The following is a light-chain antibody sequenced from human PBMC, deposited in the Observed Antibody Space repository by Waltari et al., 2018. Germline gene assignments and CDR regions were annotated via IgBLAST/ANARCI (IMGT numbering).Light chain of an antibody. CDR2: KVS. CDR1: QSLVHSDGNTY. V-gene: IGKV2-30*02. CDR3: MQGTHWPRT. Sequence: DVVMTQSPLSLPVTLGQPASLSCRSSQSLVHSDGNTYLNWFLQRPGQSPRRLIYKVSDRDSGVPDRFSGSGSGTDFTLKISRVEAEDVGVYYCMQGTHWPRTFGQGTKVEIK. J-gene: IGKJ1*01.